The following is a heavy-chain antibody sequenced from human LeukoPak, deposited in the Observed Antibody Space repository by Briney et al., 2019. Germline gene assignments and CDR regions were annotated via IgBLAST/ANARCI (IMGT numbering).Heavy chain of an antibody. CDR3: ARENGEYYDSSGYSDY. Sequence: ASVKVSCKASGYTFTGYYMHWVRQAPGQGLEWMGWINPNSGGTNYAQKFQGRVTMTRDTSISTAYMELSRLRSDNTAVYYSARENGEYYDSSGYSDYWGQGTLVTVSS. D-gene: IGHD3-22*01. CDR1: GYTFTGYY. CDR2: INPNSGGT. V-gene: IGHV1-2*02. J-gene: IGHJ4*02.